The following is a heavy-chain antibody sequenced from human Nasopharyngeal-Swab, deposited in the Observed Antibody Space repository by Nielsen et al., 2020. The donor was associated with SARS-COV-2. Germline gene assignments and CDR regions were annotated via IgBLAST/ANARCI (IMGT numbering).Heavy chain of an antibody. CDR3: ARDHRGSYYSDYYYGMDV. CDR1: GFTFSSYA. V-gene: IGHV3-23*01. Sequence: GESLKISCAASGFTFSSYAMSWVRQAPGKGLEWVSAISGSGGSTYYADSVKGRFTISRDNSKNTLYLQMNSLRAEDTAVYYCARDHRGSYYSDYYYGMDVWGQGTTVTVSS. CDR2: ISGSGGST. J-gene: IGHJ6*02. D-gene: IGHD1-26*01.